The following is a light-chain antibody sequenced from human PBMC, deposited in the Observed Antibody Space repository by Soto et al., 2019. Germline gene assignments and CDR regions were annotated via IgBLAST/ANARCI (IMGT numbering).Light chain of an antibody. Sequence: DIVMTQSPLSLLVTPGEPASISCRSSQSLLHTNGHKYLNWYLQKPGQSPHLLIYLGSNRASGVPDRFSGSGSGTDFTLIISRVEAEDVGVYYCMQTLQAPTFGQGTKVDIK. CDR3: MQTLQAPT. CDR2: LGS. V-gene: IGKV2-28*01. CDR1: QSLLHTNGHKY. J-gene: IGKJ1*01.